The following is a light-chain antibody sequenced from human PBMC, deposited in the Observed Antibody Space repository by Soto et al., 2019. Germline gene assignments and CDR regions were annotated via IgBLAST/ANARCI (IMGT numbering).Light chain of an antibody. CDR1: QSVSKNY. CDR2: GAS. CDR3: QQYASSPLT. J-gene: IGKJ4*01. Sequence: EIVLTQSPGTLSLSPGERGTLSCRASQSVSKNYLAWYQQKPGQATRLLIYGASSRATGIPDRFSGSGSGTDFTLTIIRLEPEDYAVYSCQQYASSPLTFGGGTKVEIK. V-gene: IGKV3-20*01.